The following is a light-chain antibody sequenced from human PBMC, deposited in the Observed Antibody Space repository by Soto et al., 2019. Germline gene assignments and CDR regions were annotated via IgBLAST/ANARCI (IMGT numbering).Light chain of an antibody. CDR3: QQYGSSLTWT. CDR1: QSVSSSY. J-gene: IGKJ1*01. CDR2: GAS. Sequence: EIVLTQSAGTLSLSPGERATLSCRASQSVSSSYLAWYQQKPGHAPRLLIYGASSRATGIPDRFSGSGSGTDFTLTISRLEPEDFAVYYCQQYGSSLTWTFGQGTKV. V-gene: IGKV3-20*01.